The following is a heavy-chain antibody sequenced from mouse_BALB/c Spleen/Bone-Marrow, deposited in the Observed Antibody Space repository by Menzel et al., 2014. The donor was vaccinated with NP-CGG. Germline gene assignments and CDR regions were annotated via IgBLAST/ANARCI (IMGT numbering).Heavy chain of an antibody. CDR1: GYTFTDYY. J-gene: IGHJ3*01. Sequence: VQLQQSGAELARPGASVKLSCKASGYTFTDYYINWVRRRTGQGLEWIGEIYPGNGNTYYNEKFKGKATLTADKSSSTAYMQLSSLTPEDSAVYFCARGRYYRYDGFAYWGQGSLVTVSA. V-gene: IGHV1-77*01. D-gene: IGHD2-14*01. CDR3: ARGRYYRYDGFAY. CDR2: IYPGNGNT.